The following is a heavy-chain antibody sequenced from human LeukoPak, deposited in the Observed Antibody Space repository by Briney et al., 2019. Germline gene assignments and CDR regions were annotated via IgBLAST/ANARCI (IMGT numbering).Heavy chain of an antibody. D-gene: IGHD3-3*01. Sequence: SETLSLTCTVSGYSISSGYYWGWIRQPPGKGLEWIGSIYHSGSTYYNPSLKSRVTISVDTSKNQFSLKLSSVTAADTAVYYCARKTIFGVVIAPSFDYWGQGTLVTVCS. J-gene: IGHJ4*02. CDR3: ARKTIFGVVIAPSFDY. V-gene: IGHV4-38-2*02. CDR2: IYHSGST. CDR1: GYSISSGYY.